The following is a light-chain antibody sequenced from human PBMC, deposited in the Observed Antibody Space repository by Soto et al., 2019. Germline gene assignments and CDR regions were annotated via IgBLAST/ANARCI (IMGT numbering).Light chain of an antibody. J-gene: IGKJ5*01. CDR3: QQYGSSPIT. Sequence: EIVLTQSPGTLSLSPGERATLSCRASQSISTKVAWYQQKPGQAPRLLIYGASSRATGIPDRFSGSGSGTDFTLTISRLEPEDFAVYYCQQYGSSPITLGQGTRLEIK. V-gene: IGKV3-20*01. CDR2: GAS. CDR1: QSISTK.